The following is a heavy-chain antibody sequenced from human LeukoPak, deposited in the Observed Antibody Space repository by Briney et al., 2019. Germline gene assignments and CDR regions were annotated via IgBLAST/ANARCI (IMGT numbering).Heavy chain of an antibody. Sequence: ASVKVSCKVSGYTLTDLPMHWVRQAPGKGLEWMGRFDPEEGKTIYAQKFRGRVTVTEDTSTDTAYMELSSLRSDDTAMYYCATHTEYYEDSSGYYAYWGQGTLVTVSS. J-gene: IGHJ4*02. D-gene: IGHD3-22*01. CDR3: ATHTEYYEDSSGYYAY. CDR1: GYTLTDLP. CDR2: FDPEEGKT. V-gene: IGHV1-24*01.